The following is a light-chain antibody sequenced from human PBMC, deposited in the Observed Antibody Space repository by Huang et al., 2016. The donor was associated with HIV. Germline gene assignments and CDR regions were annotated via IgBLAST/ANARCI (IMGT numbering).Light chain of an antibody. J-gene: IGKJ4*01. Sequence: EIVLTQSPGTLSFSPGERATLSCRASQSISSRLLAWYQHKPGQAPRRRIYGASPRATGIPDRFSGTGSATDFTLTISRLEPEDFAVYYCQQYGDSPLTFGGGTKVEF. CDR3: QQYGDSPLT. V-gene: IGKV3-20*01. CDR2: GAS. CDR1: QSISSRL.